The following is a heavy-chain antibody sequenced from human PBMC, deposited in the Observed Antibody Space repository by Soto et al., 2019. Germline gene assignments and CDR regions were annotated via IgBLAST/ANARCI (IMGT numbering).Heavy chain of an antibody. CDR1: GFTFSSYG. CDR3: ARDRGRDGYNRGALNYGMDV. V-gene: IGHV3-30*03. D-gene: IGHD5-12*01. Sequence: QVRLVESGGGVVQPGRSLRLSCAASGFTFSSYGMHWVRQARGKGLEWVAVISYDGSNKYYADSVKGRFTISRDNSKNTLYLQMNSLRAEDTAVYYCARDRGRDGYNRGALNYGMDVWGQGTTVTVSS. J-gene: IGHJ6*02. CDR2: ISYDGSNK.